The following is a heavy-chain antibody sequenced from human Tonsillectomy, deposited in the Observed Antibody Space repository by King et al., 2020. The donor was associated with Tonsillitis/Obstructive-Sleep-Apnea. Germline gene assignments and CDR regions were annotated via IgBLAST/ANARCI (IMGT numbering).Heavy chain of an antibody. CDR1: GGSISNYY. V-gene: IGHV4-59*01. J-gene: IGHJ6*03. CDR3: ARGLRLYYYMDV. Sequence: VQLQESGPGLVKPSETLSLTCTVFGGSISNYYWNWIRQPPGKGLELFGYIYDSGSTNYNPSLKSRVTISVDTSKNQFSLKLNSVTAADTAVYYCARGLRLYYYMDVWGNGTTVTVSS. CDR2: IYDSGST.